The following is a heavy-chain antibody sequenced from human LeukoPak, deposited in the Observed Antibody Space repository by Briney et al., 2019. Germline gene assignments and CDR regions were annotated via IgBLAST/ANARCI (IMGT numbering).Heavy chain of an antibody. CDR2: MYSGDST. Sequence: GGSLRLSCAASGFTVRSNYMTWVRQAPGKGVEWVSVMYSGDSTYYDDSVKGRFTISRDNSENTLDLQMNSLRDEDTGVYYCARADGYSSWFVHWGQGTLVTVSS. CDR3: ARADGYSSWFVH. D-gene: IGHD5-18*01. CDR1: GFTVRSNY. J-gene: IGHJ5*02. V-gene: IGHV3-53*01.